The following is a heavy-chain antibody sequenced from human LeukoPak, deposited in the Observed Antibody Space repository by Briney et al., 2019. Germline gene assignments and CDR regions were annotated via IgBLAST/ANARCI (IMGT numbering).Heavy chain of an antibody. J-gene: IGHJ3*02. V-gene: IGHV3-21*01. D-gene: IGHD4-17*01. Sequence: GGSLRLSCAASGFTFSSYSMNWVRQAPGKGLEWVSSISSSSSYIYYADSVEGRFTISRDNAKNSLYLQMNSLRAEDTAVYYCARDRNGDYQRDYDAFDIWGQGTMVTVSS. CDR2: ISSSSSYI. CDR1: GFTFSSYS. CDR3: ARDRNGDYQRDYDAFDI.